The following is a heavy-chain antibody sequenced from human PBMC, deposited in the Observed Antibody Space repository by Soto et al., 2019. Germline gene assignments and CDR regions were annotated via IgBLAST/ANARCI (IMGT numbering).Heavy chain of an antibody. D-gene: IGHD1-20*01. Sequence: SETLSLTCTVSGGSISSYYWSWIRQPPGKGLEWIGYIYYSGSTNYNPSLKSRVTISVDTSKNQFSLKLSSVTAADTAVYYCARVTGGFDYWGQGTLVTVSS. CDR3: ARVTGGFDY. J-gene: IGHJ4*02. V-gene: IGHV4-59*01. CDR1: GGSISSYY. CDR2: IYYSGST.